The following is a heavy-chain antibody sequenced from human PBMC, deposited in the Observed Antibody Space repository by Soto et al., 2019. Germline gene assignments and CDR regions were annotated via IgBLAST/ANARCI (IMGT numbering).Heavy chain of an antibody. D-gene: IGHD4-17*01. Sequence: ASVKLSWKASGYTFTGFYMHWVRQAPGQGLDWMGWINPNNGGTNYVQKLQDRGTVARDTSITTAYMELSGLRSDDTAVYYCAIDPGPYGDKIYRCQGTLVTLS. V-gene: IGHV1-2*02. CDR3: AIDPGPYGDKIY. CDR2: INPNNGGT. CDR1: GYTFTGFY. J-gene: IGHJ4*02.